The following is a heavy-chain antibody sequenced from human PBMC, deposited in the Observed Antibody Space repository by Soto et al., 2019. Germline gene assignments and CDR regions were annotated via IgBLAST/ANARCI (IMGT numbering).Heavy chain of an antibody. CDR1: GASISSGGYY. Sequence: QVRLQESGPGLVKPSQTLSLTCTVSGASISSGGYYWIWIRQHPGKGLEWIGYIYYSVSTSYNPSLKSRVTISVEASKNQSSLKLRSVTAADTAVYYCAINYGSGSYIDYWGQGTLGTVSS. J-gene: IGHJ4*02. V-gene: IGHV4-31*04. D-gene: IGHD3-10*01. CDR2: IYYSVST. CDR3: AINYGSGSYIDY.